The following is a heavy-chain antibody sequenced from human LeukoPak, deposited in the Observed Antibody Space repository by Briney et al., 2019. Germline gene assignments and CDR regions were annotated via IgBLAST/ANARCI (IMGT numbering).Heavy chain of an antibody. CDR2: ISGSGGST. Sequence: GGSLRLSCAASGFTFSSYAMSWVRQAPGKGLEWVSAISGSGGSTYYADSVKGRFTISRDNSKNTLYLQMNSLRAEDTAVYYCAKVALVETSSGYYFDYWGQGTLVTVSS. V-gene: IGHV3-23*01. CDR1: GFTFSSYA. D-gene: IGHD3-22*01. J-gene: IGHJ4*02. CDR3: AKVALVETSSGYYFDY.